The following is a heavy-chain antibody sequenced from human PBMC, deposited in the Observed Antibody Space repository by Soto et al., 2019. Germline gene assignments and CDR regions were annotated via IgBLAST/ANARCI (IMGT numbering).Heavy chain of an antibody. V-gene: IGHV3-23*01. CDR2: FSGRDAKT. CDR1: GFTFRSYT. Sequence: EVQLSESGGGLVQPGGSLRLSCAASGFTFRSYTMSWVRQAPGKGLEWVSSFSGRDAKTYYADSVKGRFPISRDNSKNTMYLQMNSLSAEATALDVCVRTIVGATKGGWFDPWGQGALVTVSS. D-gene: IGHD1-26*01. J-gene: IGHJ5*02. CDR3: VRTIVGATKGGWFDP.